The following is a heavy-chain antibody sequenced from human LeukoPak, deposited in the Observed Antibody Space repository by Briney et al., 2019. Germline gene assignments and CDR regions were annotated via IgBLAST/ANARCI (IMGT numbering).Heavy chain of an antibody. D-gene: IGHD3-22*01. J-gene: IGHJ4*02. CDR2: ISGSGGST. V-gene: IGHV3-23*01. CDR3: AKGSDSSGYLDY. CDR1: GFTFSSYA. Sequence: TGGSLRLSCAASGFTFSSYAMSWVRQAPGKGLEWVSAISGSGGSTYYADSVKGRFTISRDNSKNTLYLQMNSLRAEDTAVYYCAKGSDSSGYLDYWGQGTLVTVSS.